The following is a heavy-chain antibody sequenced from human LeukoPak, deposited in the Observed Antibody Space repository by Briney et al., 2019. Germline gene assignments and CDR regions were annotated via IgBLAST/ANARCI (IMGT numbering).Heavy chain of an antibody. J-gene: IGHJ4*02. CDR1: GFTFDDYT. Sequence: PGGSLRLSCAASGFTFDDYTMHWVRQAPGKGLEWVSLISWDGGSTYYADSVKGRFTISRDNSKNSLYLQMNSLRTEDTALYYCAKDNDYIWGSYSSNYFDYWGQGTLVTVSS. D-gene: IGHD3-16*01. CDR3: AKDNDYIWGSYSSNYFDY. V-gene: IGHV3-43*01. CDR2: ISWDGGST.